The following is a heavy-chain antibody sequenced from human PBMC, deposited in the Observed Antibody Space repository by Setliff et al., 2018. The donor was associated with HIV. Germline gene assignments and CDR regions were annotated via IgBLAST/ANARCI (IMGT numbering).Heavy chain of an antibody. CDR3: ARVVETTYISGFGAFDV. CDR2: IYHSGSS. Sequence: SETLSLTCVVSGDSIRNGGYSWTWIRQPPGKGLEWIGFIYHSGSSFYNPSLKSRVTISRYRSANQFSLILTSVTAADTGVYYCARVVETTYISGFGAFDVWGQGKVVTVSS. J-gene: IGHJ3*01. CDR1: GDSIRNGGYS. V-gene: IGHV4-30-2*01. D-gene: IGHD4-4*01.